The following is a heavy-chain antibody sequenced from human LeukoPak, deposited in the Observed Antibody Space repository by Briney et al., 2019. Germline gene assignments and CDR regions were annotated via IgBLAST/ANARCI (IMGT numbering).Heavy chain of an antibody. J-gene: IGHJ4*02. CDR2: IYPGDSDT. D-gene: IGHD2-2*01. V-gene: IGHV5-51*01. CDR1: GYSFTSYW. CDR3: ARSNQLPASGFDY. Sequence: GESLQISCKGSGYSFTSYWIGWVRQMPGKGLEWMGIIYPGDSDTRYSPSFQGQVTISADKSISTAYLQWSSLKASDTAMYYCARSNQLPASGFDYWGQGTLVTVSS.